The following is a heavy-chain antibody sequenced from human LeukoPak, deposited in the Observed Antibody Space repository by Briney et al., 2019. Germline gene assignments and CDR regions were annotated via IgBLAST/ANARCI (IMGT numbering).Heavy chain of an antibody. D-gene: IGHD1-26*01. CDR1: GFTFDDYA. CDR2: ISWNSGSI. Sequence: GGSLRLSCAGSGFTFDDYAMHWVRQAPGKGLEWVSGISWNSGSIGYADSVKGRFTISRDNAKNSLYLQMNSLRAEDTALYYCAKGSWELPDNWFDPCGQGTLVTVSS. J-gene: IGHJ5*02. V-gene: IGHV3-9*01. CDR3: AKGSWELPDNWFDP.